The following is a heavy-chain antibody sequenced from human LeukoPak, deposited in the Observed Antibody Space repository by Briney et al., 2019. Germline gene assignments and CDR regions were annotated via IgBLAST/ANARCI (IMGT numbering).Heavy chain of an antibody. V-gene: IGHV1-2*02. CDR1: GYTFTSYH. Sequence: ASVKVSCKASGYTFTSYHMHWVRQAPGQGLEWMGWINPNSGGTNYAQKFQGRVTMTRDTSISTAYMELSRLRSDDTAVYYCARDRVGYCSGGSCGRNWFDPWGQGTLVTVSS. D-gene: IGHD2-15*01. CDR3: ARDRVGYCSGGSCGRNWFDP. CDR2: INPNSGGT. J-gene: IGHJ5*02.